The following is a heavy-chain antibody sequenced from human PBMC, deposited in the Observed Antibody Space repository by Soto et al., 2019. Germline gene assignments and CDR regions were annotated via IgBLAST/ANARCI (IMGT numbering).Heavy chain of an antibody. CDR1: GYTFTNYY. J-gene: IGHJ4*02. CDR3: ARSYSNYAPSDS. D-gene: IGHD4-4*01. Sequence: QVQLVQSGAEVKKPGASVKVSCKASGYTFTNYYMHWVRQAPGQGLEWMGWINPNSGGTNYAQKFQGWVTMTRDTSISTAYMELSRLRSNDTAVYYCARSYSNYAPSDSWGQGTLVTVSS. V-gene: IGHV1-2*04. CDR2: INPNSGGT.